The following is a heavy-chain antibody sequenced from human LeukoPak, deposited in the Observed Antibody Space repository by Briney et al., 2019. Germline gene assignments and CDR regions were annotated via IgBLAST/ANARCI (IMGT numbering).Heavy chain of an antibody. J-gene: IGHJ4*02. Sequence: GASVKVSCKASGYTFTSYDINWVRQATGQGLEWTGWMNPNSGNTGYAQKFQGRVTMTRNTYISTAYMELSSLRSEDTAVYYCARGPPYYYDSSGYYYWGQGTLVTVSS. V-gene: IGHV1-8*01. CDR2: MNPNSGNT. D-gene: IGHD3-22*01. CDR3: ARGPPYYYDSSGYYY. CDR1: GYTFTSYD.